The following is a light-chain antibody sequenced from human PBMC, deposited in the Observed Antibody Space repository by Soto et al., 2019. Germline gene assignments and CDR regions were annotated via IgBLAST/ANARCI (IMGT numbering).Light chain of an antibody. V-gene: IGKV1-8*01. CDR2: AAS. Sequence: AIRMTQSPSSFSSSTGDRVTLTCRASQGISSYLAWYQQKPGQAPKLLIYAASTLHSGVPSRFSGSGSGTDFALTISSLQSEDFATYYCHQDYSYPRTFGRGTKLEIK. J-gene: IGKJ2*01. CDR3: HQDYSYPRT. CDR1: QGISSY.